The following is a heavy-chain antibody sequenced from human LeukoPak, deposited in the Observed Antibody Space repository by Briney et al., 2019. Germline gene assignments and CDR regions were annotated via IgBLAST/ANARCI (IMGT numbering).Heavy chain of an antibody. D-gene: IGHD1-26*01. V-gene: IGHV1-2*06. CDR1: GYTFTGYY. J-gene: IGHJ4*02. CDR2: INPNSGGT. Sequence: ASVKVSCKASGYTFTGYYMHWVRQAPGQGLEGMGRINPNSGGTNYAQKFQGRVTMTRDTSISTAYMELSRLRSDDTAVYYCARDGKESGSYNYFDYWGQGTLVTVSS. CDR3: ARDGKESGSYNYFDY.